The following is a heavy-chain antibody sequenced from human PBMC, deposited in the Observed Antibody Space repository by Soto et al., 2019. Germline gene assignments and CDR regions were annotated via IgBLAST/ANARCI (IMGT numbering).Heavy chain of an antibody. CDR1: GGTFSSYA. J-gene: IGHJ5*02. V-gene: IGHV1-69*13. D-gene: IGHD6-19*01. Sequence: ASVKVSCKASGGTFSSYAISWVRQAPGQGLEWMGGIIPIFGTANYAQKFQGRVTITADESTSTAYMELSSLRSEDTAVYYCARDLLAVAGVWFDPWGQGTLVTVSS. CDR2: IIPIFGTA. CDR3: ARDLLAVAGVWFDP.